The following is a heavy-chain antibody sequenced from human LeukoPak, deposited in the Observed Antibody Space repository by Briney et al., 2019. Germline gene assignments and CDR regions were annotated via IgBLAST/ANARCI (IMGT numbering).Heavy chain of an antibody. V-gene: IGHV4-34*01. Sequence: SETLSLTCAVYSGSFSGYYWSWIRQPPGKGLEWIGEINHSGSTNYNPSLKSRVTISVDTSKNQFSLKLSSVTAADTAVYYCARRSLYYDYVWGSYRYNPDYFDYWGQGTLVTVSS. CDR1: SGSFSGYY. D-gene: IGHD3-16*02. CDR3: ARRSLYYDYVWGSYRYNPDYFDY. J-gene: IGHJ4*02. CDR2: INHSGST.